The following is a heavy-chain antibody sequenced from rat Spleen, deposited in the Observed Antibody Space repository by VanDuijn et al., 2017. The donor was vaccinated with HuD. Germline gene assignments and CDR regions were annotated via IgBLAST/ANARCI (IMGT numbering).Heavy chain of an antibody. J-gene: IGHJ2*01. CDR2: ITSAGGNT. CDR3: SREDTATGAFDY. Sequence: EVQLVESGGGLVQPGRSLKLSCVASGFTFNNYWMTWIRQAPGKGLEWVASITSAGGNTYYPDSVQGRFTISRDNAINTLYLQMNSLRSEDTATYFCSREDTATGAFDYWGQGVMVTVSS. CDR1: GFTFNNYW. D-gene: IGHD2-5*01. V-gene: IGHV5-31*01.